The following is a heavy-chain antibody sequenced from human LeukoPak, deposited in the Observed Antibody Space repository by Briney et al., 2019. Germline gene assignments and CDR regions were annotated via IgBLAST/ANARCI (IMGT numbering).Heavy chain of an antibody. V-gene: IGHV3-74*01. CDR3: ARGVGGWPAGGGMDV. CDR1: GFTFSSYC. Sequence: GGSLSLSCAASGFTFSSYCMNWVRQAPGKGLVWVARINSNGSSTSYADSVKGRFTIPRDNPKNTLYLQMNSLRAEDTDVYYCARGVGGWPAGGGMDVWGQGTTVTVSS. CDR2: INSNGSST. J-gene: IGHJ6*02. D-gene: IGHD6-19*01.